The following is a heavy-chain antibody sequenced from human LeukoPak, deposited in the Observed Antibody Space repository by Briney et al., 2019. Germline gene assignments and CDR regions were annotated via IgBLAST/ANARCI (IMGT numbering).Heavy chain of an antibody. D-gene: IGHD5-18*01. CDR1: GGSLSSGDYY. Sequence: SETLSLTCTVSGGSLSSGDYYWSWIRQPPGKGLEWIGYIYYSGSTYYNPSLKSRVTISVDTSKNQFSLKLSSVTAADTAVYYCARAKAMAFPALDYWGQGTLVTVSS. J-gene: IGHJ4*02. CDR2: IYYSGST. V-gene: IGHV4-30-4*01. CDR3: ARAKAMAFPALDY.